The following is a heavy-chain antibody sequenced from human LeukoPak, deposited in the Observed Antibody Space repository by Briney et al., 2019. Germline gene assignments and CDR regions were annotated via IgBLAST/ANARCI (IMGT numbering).Heavy chain of an antibody. CDR3: ARDGAADGYNLDY. Sequence: PGGSLRLSCAASGFIFSTYGIHWVRQAPGKGLEWVAIIWYDGSNKYYADSVKGRFTISRDNSKNTLYLQMNSLRVEDTAVYYCARDGAADGYNLDYWGQGTLVTVSS. CDR2: IWYDGSNK. J-gene: IGHJ4*02. CDR1: GFIFSTYG. D-gene: IGHD5-24*01. V-gene: IGHV3-33*01.